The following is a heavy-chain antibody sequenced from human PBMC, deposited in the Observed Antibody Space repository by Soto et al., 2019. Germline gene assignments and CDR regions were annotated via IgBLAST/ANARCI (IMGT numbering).Heavy chain of an antibody. CDR2: INEHGSET. CDR3: ATHSRFKKDY. J-gene: IGHJ4*02. Sequence: EVQLVESGGDLVQPGGSLRLSCVVSELTFRNEWMTWVRQAPGKGLEWVANINEHGSETYYVDSVKGRFIISRDNAKNSLFLQMNSLRAEDPAVYYCATHSRFKKDYWGQGTLVTVSS. CDR1: ELTFRNEW. V-gene: IGHV3-7*02.